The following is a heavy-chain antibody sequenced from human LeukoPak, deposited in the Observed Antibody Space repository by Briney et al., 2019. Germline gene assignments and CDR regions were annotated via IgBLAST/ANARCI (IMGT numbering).Heavy chain of an antibody. CDR3: ARDRNFGCSGGSCYGVLDY. CDR1: GFTFSSYA. Sequence: GGSLRLSCAASGFTFSSYAIHWVRQARKGLEWVAVISYDGRNKDYADSVKGRLTISRDNAQNSLYLQLNSLRAEDTAVYYCARDRNFGCSGGSCYGVLDYWGQGTLVTVSS. J-gene: IGHJ4*02. V-gene: IGHV3-30*04. D-gene: IGHD2-15*01. CDR2: ISYDGRNK.